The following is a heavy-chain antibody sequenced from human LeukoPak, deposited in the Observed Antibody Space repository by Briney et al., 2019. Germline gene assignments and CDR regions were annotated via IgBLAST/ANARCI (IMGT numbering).Heavy chain of an antibody. CDR1: GGTFSSYA. CDR2: IIPIFGTA. J-gene: IGHJ4*02. CDR3: YGGLYCSSTSCLAQRGDY. D-gene: IGHD2-2*01. V-gene: IGHV1-69*05. Sequence: SVKVSCKASGGTFSSYAISWVRQAPGQGLEWMGGIIPIFGTANYAQKFQGRVTITTDESTSTAYMELSSLRSEDTAVYYCYGGLYCSSTSCLAQRGDYWGQGTLVTVSS.